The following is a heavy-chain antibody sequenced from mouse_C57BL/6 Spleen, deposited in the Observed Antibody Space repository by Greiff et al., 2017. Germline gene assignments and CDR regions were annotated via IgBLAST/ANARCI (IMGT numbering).Heavy chain of an antibody. CDR2: IYPGDGDT. J-gene: IGHJ1*03. CDR1: GYAFSSYW. Sequence: QVQLQQSGAELVKPGASVKISCKASGYAFSSYWMNWVKQRPGKGLEWIGQIYPGDGDTNYNGKFKGKATLTADKSSSTAYMQLSSLTSEDSAVYFCARSRGSSPYWYFEVWGTGTTVTVSS. D-gene: IGHD1-1*01. V-gene: IGHV1-80*01. CDR3: ARSRGSSPYWYFEV.